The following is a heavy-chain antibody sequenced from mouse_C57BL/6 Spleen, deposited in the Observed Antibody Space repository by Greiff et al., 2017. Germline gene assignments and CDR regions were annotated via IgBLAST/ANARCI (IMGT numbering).Heavy chain of an antibody. Sequence: VQLQQSGPELVKPGASVKIPCKASGYTFTDYNMDWVKQSPGKSLEWIGDINPNNGGTIYNQKFKGKATLTVDTSSSTAYMELRSLTSEDTAVYYCARLELRYPYYFDDWGKGTTLTVSS. D-gene: IGHD1-1*01. CDR1: GYTFTDYN. CDR2: INPNNGGT. J-gene: IGHJ2*01. CDR3: ARLELRYPYYFDD. V-gene: IGHV1-18*01.